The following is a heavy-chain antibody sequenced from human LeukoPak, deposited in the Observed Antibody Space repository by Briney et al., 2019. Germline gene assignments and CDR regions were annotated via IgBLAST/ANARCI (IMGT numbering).Heavy chain of an antibody. CDR2: ISAYNGNT. D-gene: IGHD3-10*01. Sequence: ASVKVSCKASGYTFTSYGISWVRQAPGQGLEWMGWISAYNGNTNYAQKLQGRVTMTTDTSTSTAYMELRSLRSDDTAVYYCARDRRRGAAPNWFDPWGQGTLVTVSS. CDR1: GYTFTSYG. V-gene: IGHV1-18*01. J-gene: IGHJ5*02. CDR3: ARDRRRGAAPNWFDP.